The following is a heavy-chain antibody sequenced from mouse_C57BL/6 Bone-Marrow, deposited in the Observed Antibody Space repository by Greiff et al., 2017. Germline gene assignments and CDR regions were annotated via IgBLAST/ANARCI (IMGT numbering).Heavy chain of an antibody. Sequence: QVQLQQPGAELVKPGASVKMSCKASGYTFTSYWITWVKQRPGQGLEWIGDIYPGSGSTNYNEKFKSKATLTVDTSSSTAYMQLSSLTSEDSAVYYCARNYYGSSLYYYAMDYWGQGTSVTVSS. CDR2: IYPGSGST. V-gene: IGHV1-55*01. CDR1: GYTFTSYW. J-gene: IGHJ4*01. D-gene: IGHD1-1*01. CDR3: ARNYYGSSLYYYAMDY.